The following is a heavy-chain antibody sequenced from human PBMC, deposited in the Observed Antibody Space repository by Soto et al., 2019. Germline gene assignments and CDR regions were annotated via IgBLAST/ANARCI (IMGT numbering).Heavy chain of an antibody. J-gene: IGHJ4*02. CDR3: SRGDFLTYDDY. CDR1: GYTFTSYA. CDR2: INAGNGNT. Sequence: QVQLVQSGAEVKKPGASVKVSCKASGYTFTSYAVHWVRQAPGQRLEWMGWINAGNGNTKYSQKFQGRVTITRDTSASTAYMELSNLRSEDTAVYYCSRGDFLTYDDYWGQGTLVTVSS. D-gene: IGHD3-16*01. V-gene: IGHV1-3*01.